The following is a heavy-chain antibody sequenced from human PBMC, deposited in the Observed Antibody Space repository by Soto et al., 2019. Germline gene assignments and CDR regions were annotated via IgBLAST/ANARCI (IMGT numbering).Heavy chain of an antibody. J-gene: IGHJ4*02. CDR2: IYYNGAT. CDR3: ARELRGYYGPPSSDY. CDR1: GGSISNTDYS. D-gene: IGHD2-15*01. V-gene: IGHV4-39*02. Sequence: PSETLSITCPVSGGSISNTDYSWGWVRLPPGKGLEWIGTIYYNGATQYNPSLKSRVTLSVDTSKNHFSPKLTSVTAADTAVYYCARELRGYYGPPSSDYWGQGTLVTVS.